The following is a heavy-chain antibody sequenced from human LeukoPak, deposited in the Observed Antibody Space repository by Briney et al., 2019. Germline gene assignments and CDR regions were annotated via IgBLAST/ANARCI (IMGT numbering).Heavy chain of an antibody. V-gene: IGHV4-59*01. CDR3: ARDSSSGWYGDFDY. Sequence: SETLSLTCTVSGGSISSYYWSWIRQPPGKGLEWIGYIYYSGSTNYNPSLKSRVTISVDTSKNQFSLKLSSVTAADTAVYYCARDSSSGWYGDFDYWGQGTLVTVSS. J-gene: IGHJ4*02. CDR1: GGSISSYY. D-gene: IGHD6-19*01. CDR2: IYYSGST.